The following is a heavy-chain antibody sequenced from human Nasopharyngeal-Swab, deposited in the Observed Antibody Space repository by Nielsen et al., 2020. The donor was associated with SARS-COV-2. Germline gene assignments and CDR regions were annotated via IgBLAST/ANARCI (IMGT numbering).Heavy chain of an antibody. V-gene: IGHV1-69*01. D-gene: IGHD3-16*01. CDR3: ARDVWGGAAPFDP. CDR2: IIPTFGTA. J-gene: IGHJ5*02. Sequence: WVRQAPGQGLEWMGGIIPTFGTANYAQKFQGRVTITADESTSTAYMELSSLRSEDTAVYYCARDVWGGAAPFDPWGQGTLVTVSS.